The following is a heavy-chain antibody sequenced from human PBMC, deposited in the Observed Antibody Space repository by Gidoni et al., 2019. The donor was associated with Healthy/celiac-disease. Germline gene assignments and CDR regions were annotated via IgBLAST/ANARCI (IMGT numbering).Heavy chain of an antibody. CDR1: GGTLRSYT. V-gene: IGHV1-69*02. J-gene: IGHJ5*02. Sequence: QVQLVQSGAEGKKPGFSVEVSCQGSGGTLRSYTISWVRQAPGQGLEWMGRIIPILGIANYAQKFQGRVTITADKSTSTAYMELSSLRSEDTAVYYCARVTYCGGDCYSYWFDPWGQGTLVTVSS. CDR2: IIPILGIA. D-gene: IGHD2-21*01. CDR3: ARVTYCGGDCYSYWFDP.